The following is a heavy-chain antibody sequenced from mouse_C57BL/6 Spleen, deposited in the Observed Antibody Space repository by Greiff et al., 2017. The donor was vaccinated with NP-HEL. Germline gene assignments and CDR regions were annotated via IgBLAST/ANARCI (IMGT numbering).Heavy chain of an antibody. CDR3: ARGYDGYYKGFAY. CDR1: GYTFTSYW. CDR2: IHPNSGST. D-gene: IGHD2-3*01. J-gene: IGHJ3*01. Sequence: QVQLQQPGAELVKPGASVKLSCKASGYTFTSYWMHWVKQRPGQGLEWIGMIHPNSGSTNYNEKFKSKATLTVDKSSSTAYMQLSSLTSEDSAVYYCARGYDGYYKGFAYWGQGTLVTVSA. V-gene: IGHV1-64*01.